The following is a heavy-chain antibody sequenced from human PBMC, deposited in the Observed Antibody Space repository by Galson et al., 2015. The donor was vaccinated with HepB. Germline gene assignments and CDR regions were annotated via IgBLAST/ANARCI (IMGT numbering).Heavy chain of an antibody. CDR3: AREGDDYYGSGSYYPSLDY. Sequence: SLRLSCAASGFTFSSYSMNWVRQAPGKGLEWVSSISSSSSYIYYADSVKGRFTISRDNAKNSLYLQMNSLRAEDTAVYYCAREGDDYYGSGSYYPSLDYWGQGTLVTVSS. CDR2: ISSSSSYI. D-gene: IGHD3-10*01. CDR1: GFTFSSYS. J-gene: IGHJ4*02. V-gene: IGHV3-21*01.